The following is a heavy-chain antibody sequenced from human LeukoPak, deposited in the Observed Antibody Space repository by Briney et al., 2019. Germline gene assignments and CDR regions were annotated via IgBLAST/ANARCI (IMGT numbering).Heavy chain of an antibody. CDR1: GYTFTSYD. V-gene: IGHV1-8*01. D-gene: IGHD4-17*01. Sequence: ASVKVSCKASGYTFTSYDINWVRQATGQGLEWMGWKNPNSGNTGYAQKFQGRVTMTRNTSISTAYMELSSLRSEDTAVYYCARGSPLDYGDFDYWGQGTLVTVSS. CDR3: ARGSPLDYGDFDY. J-gene: IGHJ4*02. CDR2: KNPNSGNT.